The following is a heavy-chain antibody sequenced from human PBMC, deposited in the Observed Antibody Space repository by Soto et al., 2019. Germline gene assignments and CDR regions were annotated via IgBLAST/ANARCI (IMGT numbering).Heavy chain of an antibody. CDR1: ACSCTNYW. J-gene: IGHJ4*02. D-gene: IGHD6-19*01. V-gene: IGHV5-51*01. CDR3: ARNAPVAGSTLDY. Sequence: GESLKISCKGAACSCTNYWIGCVRQTPGKGLEWMGIIFPGDSETRYSPSFQGQVTISVDKSINTAYLQWSSLNHSDTAIYYCARNAPVAGSTLDYWGQGTLVTVSS. CDR2: IFPGDSET.